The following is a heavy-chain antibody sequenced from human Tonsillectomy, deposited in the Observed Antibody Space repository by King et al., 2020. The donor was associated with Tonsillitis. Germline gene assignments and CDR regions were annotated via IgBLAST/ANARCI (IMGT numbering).Heavy chain of an antibody. D-gene: IGHD4-17*01. J-gene: IGHJ4*02. CDR2: IYSGGST. CDR1: GFTVSSNY. Sequence: VQLVETGGGLIQPGGSLRLSCAASGFTVSSNYMSWVRQAPGKGLEWDSVIYSGGSTYYADSVKGRFTISRDNSKNTLYLQMNSLRAEDTAVYYCAREQRAYGDFVIDYWGQGTLVTVSS. CDR3: AREQRAYGDFVIDY. V-gene: IGHV3-53*02.